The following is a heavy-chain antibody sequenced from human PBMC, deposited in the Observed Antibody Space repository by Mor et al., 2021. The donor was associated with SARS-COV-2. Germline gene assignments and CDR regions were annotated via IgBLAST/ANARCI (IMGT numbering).Heavy chain of an antibody. D-gene: IGHD2-2*01. Sequence: YNPSLKSRVTISVDTSKNQFSLKLSAVTAADTAVYYCARASGYCSSTSCSYYFDYWGQGTLVTVSS. J-gene: IGHJ4*02. V-gene: IGHV4-30-4*07. CDR3: ARASGYCSSTSCSYYFDY.